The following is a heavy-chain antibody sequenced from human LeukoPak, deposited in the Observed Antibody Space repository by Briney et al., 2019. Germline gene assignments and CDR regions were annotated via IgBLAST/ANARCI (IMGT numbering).Heavy chain of an antibody. CDR3: ARDDYYYGSGSSFDY. CDR2: IYYSGST. CDR1: GGSISSSSYL. V-gene: IGHV4-39*02. J-gene: IGHJ4*02. D-gene: IGHD3-10*01. Sequence: PSETLSLTCTVSGGSISSSSYLWGWIRQPPGKGLEWIGNIYYSGSTYYNPSLKSRVTISLDTSKNQFSLKLSSVTAADTAVYYCARDDYYYGSGSSFDYWGQGTLVTVSS.